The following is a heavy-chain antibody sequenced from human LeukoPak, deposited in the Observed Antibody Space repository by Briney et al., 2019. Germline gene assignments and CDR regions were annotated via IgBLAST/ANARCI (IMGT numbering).Heavy chain of an antibody. CDR3: ARDLVEMATIGAFDI. Sequence: GGSLRLSCAASGFTFSDTWMHWVRQAPGEGLVWVSRIRSDGSDTRYAESVKGRFTISRDNAKNTLYLQMNSLRAEDTAVYYCARDLVEMATIGAFDIWGQGTMVTVSS. CDR1: GFTFSDTW. V-gene: IGHV3-74*01. J-gene: IGHJ3*02. D-gene: IGHD5-24*01. CDR2: IRSDGSDT.